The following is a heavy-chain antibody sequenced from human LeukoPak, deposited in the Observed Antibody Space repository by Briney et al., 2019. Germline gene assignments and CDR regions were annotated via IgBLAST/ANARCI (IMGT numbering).Heavy chain of an antibody. V-gene: IGHV3-48*04. CDR3: ARRIAGDGSHAFDI. CDR2: TRNSDNNM. Sequence: GGSLRLSCAASGFTFSSYSMNWVRQAPGKGLEWVSYTRNSDNNMFYADSVKGRFTISRDNAKYSVYLQMNSLRAEDTAVYYCARRIAGDGSHAFDIWGQGTMVTVSS. J-gene: IGHJ3*02. D-gene: IGHD6-19*01. CDR1: GFTFSSYS.